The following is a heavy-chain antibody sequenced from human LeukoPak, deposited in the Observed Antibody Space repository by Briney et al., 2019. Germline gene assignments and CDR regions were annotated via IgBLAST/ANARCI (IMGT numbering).Heavy chain of an antibody. V-gene: IGHV1-18*01. CDR1: GYTFTSYG. Sequence: ASVKVSCKASGYTFTSYGISWVRQAPGQGLEWMGWISAYNGNTNYAQKLQGRVTMTTDTSTSTAYMELRSLRSDDTAVYYCARDAQYSSSWYHHPNWFDPWGQGTLVTVSS. CDR3: ARDAQYSSSWYHHPNWFDP. J-gene: IGHJ5*02. CDR2: ISAYNGNT. D-gene: IGHD6-13*01.